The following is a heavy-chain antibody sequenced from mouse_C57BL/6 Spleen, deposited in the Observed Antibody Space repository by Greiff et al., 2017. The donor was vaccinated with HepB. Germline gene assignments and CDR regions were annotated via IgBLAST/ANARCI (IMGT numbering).Heavy chain of an antibody. J-gene: IGHJ2*01. CDR3: ARGGYRGLLDY. V-gene: IGHV3-6*01. CDR1: GYSITSGYY. CDR2: ISYDGSN. Sequence: DVQLQESGPGLVKPSQSLSLTCSVTGYSITSGYYWNWIRQFPGNKLEWMGYISYDGSNNYNPSLKNRISITRDTSKNQFFLKLNSVTTEDTATYYCARGGYRGLLDYWGQGTTLTVSS. D-gene: IGHD3-1*01.